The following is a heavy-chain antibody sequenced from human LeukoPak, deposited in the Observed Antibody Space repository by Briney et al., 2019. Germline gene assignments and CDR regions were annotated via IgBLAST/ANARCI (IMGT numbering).Heavy chain of an antibody. Sequence: GGSLRLSCAASGFSFNTNWMIWFRQAPGKGLEWVANINQDGSQKDYVDSVKGRFTISRDNAKGSVYLQMNNLGVEDTAVYYCARVGYYCSSTSCFGNMDVWGKGTTVTVSS. V-gene: IGHV3-7*01. CDR2: INQDGSQK. D-gene: IGHD2-2*01. J-gene: IGHJ6*03. CDR1: GFSFNTNW. CDR3: ARVGYYCSSTSCFGNMDV.